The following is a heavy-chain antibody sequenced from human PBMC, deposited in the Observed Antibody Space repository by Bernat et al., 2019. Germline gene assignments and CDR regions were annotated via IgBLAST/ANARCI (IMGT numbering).Heavy chain of an antibody. CDR3: ARESVAGPDY. J-gene: IGHJ4*02. CDR2: IESDGIST. CDR1: GFTFSSYW. D-gene: IGHD6-19*01. Sequence: EVQLVESGGGLVQPGGSLRLSCAASGFTFSSYWMSWVRQAPGMGLVWVSRIESDGISTTYADSVKGRFTISRDNAKNTLYLQMNSLRAEDTAVYYCARESVAGPDYWGQGTLVTVSS. V-gene: IGHV3-74*01.